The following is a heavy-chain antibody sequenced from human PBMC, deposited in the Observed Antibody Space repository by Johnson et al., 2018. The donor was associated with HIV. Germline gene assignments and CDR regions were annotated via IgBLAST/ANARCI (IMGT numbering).Heavy chain of an antibody. CDR2: IQYDGTNK. Sequence: QVQLVESGGGLVQPGGSLRLSCAASRFTFSSYAMHWVRQAPGKGLEWVAFIQYDGTNKNYADSVKGRFTISRDNYKNILYLQMNSLRDEDTAVYYCAKAEDEGLPFDTWGQGTMVTVSS. D-gene: IGHD2-15*01. V-gene: IGHV3-30*02. CDR3: AKAEDEGLPFDT. J-gene: IGHJ3*02. CDR1: RFTFSSYA.